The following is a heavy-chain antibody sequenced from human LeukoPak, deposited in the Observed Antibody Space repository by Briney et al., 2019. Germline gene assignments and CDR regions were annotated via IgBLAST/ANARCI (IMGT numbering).Heavy chain of an antibody. D-gene: IGHD2-15*01. Sequence: PGGSLRLSCAASGFTFSSFAMSWVRQAPGKGLEWVSAISGSGDKTYYADSVKGRFTMSRDNSKNTLYLQMNSLRAEDTAVYYCAKCDRILNHYFEYWGQGTLVTVST. CDR2: ISGSGDKT. J-gene: IGHJ4*02. V-gene: IGHV3-23*01. CDR3: AKCDRILNHYFEY. CDR1: GFTFSSFA.